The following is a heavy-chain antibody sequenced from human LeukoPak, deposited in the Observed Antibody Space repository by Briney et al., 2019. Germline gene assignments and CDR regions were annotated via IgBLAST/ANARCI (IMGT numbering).Heavy chain of an antibody. CDR2: ISSNNYI. D-gene: IGHD6-13*01. J-gene: IGHJ4*02. V-gene: IGHV3-21*06. CDR3: ARDPAYSSSWYIVY. CDR1: GFTFSIYG. Sequence: GGPLRLSCAASGFTFSIYGMTWVRQAPGKGLEWVSSISSNNYIYYADSVKGRFTISRDNAKNSLYLQMNSLRAEDTAVYYCARDPAYSSSWYIVYWGQGSLVTVSS.